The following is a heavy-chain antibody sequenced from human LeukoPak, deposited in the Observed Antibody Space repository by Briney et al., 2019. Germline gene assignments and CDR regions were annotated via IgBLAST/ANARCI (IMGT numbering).Heavy chain of an antibody. CDR3: AKDGSSSGWSILYYFDY. Sequence: GGSLRLSCAASGFTFSSYAMSWVRQAPGKGLEWVSAISGSGGSTYYADSVKGRFTISRDNSKNTLYLQVNSLRAEDTAVYYCAKDGSSSGWSILYYFDYWGQGTLVTVSS. CDR1: GFTFSSYA. J-gene: IGHJ4*02. CDR2: ISGSGGST. V-gene: IGHV3-23*01. D-gene: IGHD6-19*01.